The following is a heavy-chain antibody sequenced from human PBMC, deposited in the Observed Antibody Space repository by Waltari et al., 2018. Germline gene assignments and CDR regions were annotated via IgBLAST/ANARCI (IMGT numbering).Heavy chain of an antibody. CDR2: LYYTGRV. J-gene: IGHJ3*02. V-gene: IGHV4-59*02. Sequence: QVQLQESGPGVAKPSATLSPPRTASGASVTGHHWGWIRQPPGKGLEWIGYLYYTGRVNYNPSLRGRLTLSVDTPRNQFSLNLRSVTAEDTAIYYCARDRGGFSHFDWFLSIWSQGKMVTVSS. CDR3: ARDRGGFSHFDWFLSI. D-gene: IGHD3-9*01. CDR1: GASVTGHH.